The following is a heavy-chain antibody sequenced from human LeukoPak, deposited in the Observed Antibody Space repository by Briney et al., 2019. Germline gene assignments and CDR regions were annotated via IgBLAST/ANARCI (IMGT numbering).Heavy chain of an antibody. CDR1: GFTFSSYG. Sequence: GRSLRLSCAASGFTFSSYGMHWVRQAPGKGLEWVAVISFDGSNKYYADSVKGRFTISRDNSKNTLYLQMNSLRAEDTAMYYCAREVYFDYWGQGTLVTVSS. J-gene: IGHJ4*02. V-gene: IGHV3-30*03. CDR2: ISFDGSNK. CDR3: AREVYFDY.